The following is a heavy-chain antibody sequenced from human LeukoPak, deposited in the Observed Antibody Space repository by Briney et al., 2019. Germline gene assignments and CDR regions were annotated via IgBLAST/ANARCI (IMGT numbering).Heavy chain of an antibody. Sequence: ASVKVPCKASGGTFISYAISWVRQAPGQGLEWMGGIIPIFGTANYAQKFQGRVTITADESTSTAYMELSSLRSEDTAVYYCARDNDRVVPAADYYGMDVWGQGTTVTVSS. CDR3: ARDNDRVVPAADYYGMDV. V-gene: IGHV1-69*13. CDR1: GGTFISYA. CDR2: IIPIFGTA. J-gene: IGHJ6*02. D-gene: IGHD2-2*01.